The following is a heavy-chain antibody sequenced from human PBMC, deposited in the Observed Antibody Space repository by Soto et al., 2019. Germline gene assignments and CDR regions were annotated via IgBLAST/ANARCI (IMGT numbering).Heavy chain of an antibody. CDR1: GYAFTTYG. J-gene: IGHJ4*02. CDR2: ISAHNGNT. Sequence: QVHLVQSGAEVKKPGASVKVSCMGSGYAFTTYGITWVRQAPGQGLEWMGWISAHNGNTNYAQKLQGRVTVTRDTSTSTAYMELRSLRSDDTAVYYCARGRYGDYWGQGALVNVSS. CDR3: ARGRYGDY. V-gene: IGHV1-18*01. D-gene: IGHD1-1*01.